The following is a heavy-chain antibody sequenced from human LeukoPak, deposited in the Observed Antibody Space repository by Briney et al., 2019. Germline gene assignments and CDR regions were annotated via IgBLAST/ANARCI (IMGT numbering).Heavy chain of an antibody. Sequence: SETLSLTCTVSGGSISSYYWSWIRQSPGKGLEWIGYIYYSGSTNYNPSLKSRVTISVDTSKNQFSLKLSSVTAADTAVYYCARRRSSTVVTPFDYWGQGTLVTVSS. CDR3: ARRRSSTVVTPFDY. V-gene: IGHV4-59*01. CDR2: IYYSGST. J-gene: IGHJ4*02. CDR1: GGSISSYY. D-gene: IGHD4-23*01.